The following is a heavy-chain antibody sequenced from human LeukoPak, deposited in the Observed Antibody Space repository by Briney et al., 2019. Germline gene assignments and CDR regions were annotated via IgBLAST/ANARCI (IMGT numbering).Heavy chain of an antibody. CDR3: GQSLGASTWFGNWFDP. CDR1: GVSISSTSYC. D-gene: IGHD3-10*01. Sequence: PSETLSLTCTVSGVSISSTSYCWGWIRQPPGEGLEWIGSIYYSGRTYYNPSLKSRLTISVDTPKNQFSLKLSSVTAADTAVYYCGQSLGASTWFGNWFDPWGQGTLVTVSS. J-gene: IGHJ5*02. V-gene: IGHV4-39*01. CDR2: IYYSGRT.